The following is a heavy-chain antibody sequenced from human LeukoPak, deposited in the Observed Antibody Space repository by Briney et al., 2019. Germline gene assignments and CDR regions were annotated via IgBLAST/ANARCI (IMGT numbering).Heavy chain of an antibody. CDR2: IYYSGST. D-gene: IGHD3-10*01. CDR3: ARESPLWFGESHFDY. CDR1: GGSISSYY. Sequence: PSETLSLTCTVSGGSISSYYWNWIRQPPGKGLEWIGYIYYSGSTDYSPSLKSRVTISVDTSKNQFSLKLSSVTAADTAVYYCARESPLWFGESHFDYWGQGTLVTVSS. J-gene: IGHJ4*02. V-gene: IGHV4-59*01.